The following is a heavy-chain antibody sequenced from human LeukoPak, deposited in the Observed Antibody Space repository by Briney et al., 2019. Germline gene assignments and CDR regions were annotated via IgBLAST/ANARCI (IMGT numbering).Heavy chain of an antibody. J-gene: IGHJ4*02. CDR2: IYTSGST. V-gene: IGHV4-61*02. CDR3: ARGARLTQRYSSSWYYFDY. Sequence: PSETLSLTCTVSGGSISSGSYYWSWIRQPAGKGLEWIGRIYTSGSTNYNPSLKSRVTISVDTSKNQFSLKLSSVTAADTAVYYCARGARLTQRYSSSWYYFDYWGQGTLVTVSS. D-gene: IGHD6-13*01. CDR1: GGSISSGSYY.